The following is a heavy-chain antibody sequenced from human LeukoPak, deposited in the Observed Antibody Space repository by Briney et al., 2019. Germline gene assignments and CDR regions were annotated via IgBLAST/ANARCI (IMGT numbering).Heavy chain of an antibody. D-gene: IGHD3-22*01. CDR3: ARDPSGYFNY. CDR1: GGSVSSGSYY. V-gene: IGHV4-61*01. J-gene: IGHJ4*02. Sequence: SETLSLTCTVSGGSVSSGSYYWSWIRQPPGKGLEWIGYIYDSGSTNYSPSLKSRVTISVDTSENQFSLKLSSVTAADTAVYYCARDPSGYFNYWGQGTLVTVSS. CDR2: IYDSGST.